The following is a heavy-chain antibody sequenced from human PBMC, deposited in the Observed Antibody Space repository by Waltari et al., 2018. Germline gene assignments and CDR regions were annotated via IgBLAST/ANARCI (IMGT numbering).Heavy chain of an antibody. V-gene: IGHV3-48*03. D-gene: IGHD2-15*01. J-gene: IGHJ3*02. Sequence: EVQLVESGGGLVQPGGSLRLSCAASGFSFNSYEMNWVRQAPGKGREWLSYISTSVTFRSYADSVKGRFTISRDNAKNSLDLQMNSLRTEDTAVYYCARDWGADRFCTGGSCNSGAFDIWGQGTMVTVSS. CDR3: ARDWGADRFCTGGSCNSGAFDI. CDR1: GFSFNSYE. CDR2: ISTSVTFR.